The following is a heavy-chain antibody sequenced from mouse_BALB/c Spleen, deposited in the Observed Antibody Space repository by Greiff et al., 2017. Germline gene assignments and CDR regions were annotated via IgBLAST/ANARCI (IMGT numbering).Heavy chain of an antibody. Sequence: EVQLVETGGGLVQPKGSLKLSCAASGFTFNTNAMNWVRQAPGKGLEWVARIRSKSNNYATYYADSVKDRFTISRDDSQSMLYLQMNNLKTEDTAMYYCVREDYDYGFAYWGQGTLVTVSA. CDR1: GFTFNTNA. J-gene: IGHJ3*01. CDR3: VREDYDYGFAY. V-gene: IGHV10S3*01. D-gene: IGHD2-4*01. CDR2: IRSKSNNYAT.